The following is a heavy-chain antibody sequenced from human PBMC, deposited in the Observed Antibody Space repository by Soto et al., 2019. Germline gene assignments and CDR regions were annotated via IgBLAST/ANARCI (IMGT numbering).Heavy chain of an antibody. J-gene: IGHJ4*02. CDR3: TRPATLPFSQLDLFDY. CDR2: ISGSGGST. V-gene: IGHV3-23*01. Sequence: EVQLLESGGGLVQPGGSLRLSCAASGFTFSSYAMSWVRQAPGKGLEWVSAISGSGGSTYYADSVKGRFTISRDNSKNTLYVQMNSLRAEDTAVYYCTRPATLPFSQLDLFDYWGQGTLVTVTS. CDR1: GFTFSSYA. D-gene: IGHD6-25*01.